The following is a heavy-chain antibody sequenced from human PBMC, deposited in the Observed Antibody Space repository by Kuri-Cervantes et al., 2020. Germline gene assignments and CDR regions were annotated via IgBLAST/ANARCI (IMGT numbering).Heavy chain of an antibody. D-gene: IGHD6-13*01. Sequence: SLKISCAASEFTFDDYAMHWVRQAPGKGLEWVSGISWNSGSICYADSVKGRFTISRDNAKNSLYLQMNSLRAEDTAVYYCAKYCRYSSSWYAAHNYWYFDLWGRGTLVTVSS. V-gene: IGHV3-9*01. CDR2: ISWNSGSI. J-gene: IGHJ2*01. CDR3: AKYCRYSSSWYAAHNYWYFDL. CDR1: EFTFDDYA.